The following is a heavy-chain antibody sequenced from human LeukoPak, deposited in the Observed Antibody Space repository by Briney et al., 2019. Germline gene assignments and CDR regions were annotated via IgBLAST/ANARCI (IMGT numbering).Heavy chain of an antibody. Sequence: PGGSLRLSCAASGFTFSNYWMSWVRQAPGKGLEWVDNIKEDGSEKYYVDSGKGRFTISRDNARNSLYLQMNSLRAEDTAVYYCASGRQLGYWGQGTLVTVSS. D-gene: IGHD6-13*01. CDR3: ASGRQLGY. CDR2: IKEDGSEK. J-gene: IGHJ4*02. CDR1: GFTFSNYW. V-gene: IGHV3-7*01.